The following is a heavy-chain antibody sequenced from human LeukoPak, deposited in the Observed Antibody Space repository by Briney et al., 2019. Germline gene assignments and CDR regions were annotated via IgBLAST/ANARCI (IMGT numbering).Heavy chain of an antibody. V-gene: IGHV3-11*04. J-gene: IGHJ5*02. D-gene: IGHD3-3*01. CDR1: GFTFSDYY. Sequence: GGSLRLSCAASGFTFSDYYMSWIRQAPGKGLEWVSYISSGSSTIFYADSVKGRFTISRDNSKNTLFLQMNSLRTDDTAVYYCGREQSAYYVHAFDPWGQGTLVTVSS. CDR3: GREQSAYYVHAFDP. CDR2: ISSGSSTI.